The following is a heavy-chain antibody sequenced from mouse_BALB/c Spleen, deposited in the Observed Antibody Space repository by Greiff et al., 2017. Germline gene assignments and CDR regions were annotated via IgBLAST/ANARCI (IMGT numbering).Heavy chain of an antibody. Sequence: EVKLMESGGDLVKPGGSLKLSCAASGFTFSSYAMSWVRQSPEKRLEWVAEISSGGSYTYYPDTVTGRFTISRDNAKNTLYLEMSSLRSEDTARYYCARDRTLAYWGQGTLVTVSA. CDR1: GFTFSSYA. J-gene: IGHJ3*01. V-gene: IGHV5-9-4*01. CDR2: ISSGGSYT. CDR3: ARDRTLAY.